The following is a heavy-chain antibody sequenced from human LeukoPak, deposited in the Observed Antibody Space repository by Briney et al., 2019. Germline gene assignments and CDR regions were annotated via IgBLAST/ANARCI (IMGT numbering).Heavy chain of an antibody. J-gene: IGHJ4*02. CDR3: ARRGLRSAAGKGFDY. Sequence: SETLSLTCAVYGGSFSGYYWSWIRQPPGKGLEWIGEINHSGSTNYNPSLKSRVTISVDTSKNQFSLKLSSVTAADTAVYYCARRGLRSAAGKGFDYWGQGTLVTVSS. CDR1: GGSFSGYY. CDR2: INHSGST. V-gene: IGHV4-34*01. D-gene: IGHD6-13*01.